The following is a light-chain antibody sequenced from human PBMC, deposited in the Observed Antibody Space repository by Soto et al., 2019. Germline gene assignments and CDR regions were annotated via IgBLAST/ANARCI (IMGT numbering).Light chain of an antibody. CDR2: SED. J-gene: IGLJ1*01. CDR3: AAWDDSLNGDV. CDR1: SSNIGGNT. V-gene: IGLV1-44*01. Sequence: QSVLTQPPSASGTPGQRLSIFCSGSSSNIGGNTVNWYQQVPGTAPKLLIYSEDQRPSGVPDRFSGSKSATTASLVISGLQSEDEADYYCAAWDDSLNGDVFGTGTKVTVL.